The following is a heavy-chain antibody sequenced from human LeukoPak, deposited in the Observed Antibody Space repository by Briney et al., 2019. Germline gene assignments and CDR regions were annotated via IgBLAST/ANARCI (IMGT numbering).Heavy chain of an antibody. CDR2: ISSSGSTI. CDR1: GFTFSDYY. V-gene: IGHV3-11*01. D-gene: IGHD3-10*01. J-gene: IGHJ4*02. CDR3: ARVPITMVRGVKALDY. Sequence: GGSLRLSCAASGFTFSDYYMSWIRQAPGKGLEWVSYISSSGSTIYYADSVKGRFTISRDNSKNTLYLQMNSLRAEDTAVYYCARVPITMVRGVKALDYWGQGTLVTVSS.